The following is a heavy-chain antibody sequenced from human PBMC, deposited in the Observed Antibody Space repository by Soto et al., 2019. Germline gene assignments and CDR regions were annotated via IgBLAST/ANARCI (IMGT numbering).Heavy chain of an antibody. D-gene: IGHD5-18*01. J-gene: IGHJ4*02. V-gene: IGHV1-69*08. CDR2: IIPILGIA. CDR1: GGTFSSYT. CDR3: ARDWAQRGYSYGPVRY. Sequence: QVQLVQSGAEVKKPGSSVKVSCKASGGTFSSYTISWVRQAPGQGLEWMGRIIPILGIANYAQKFQGRVTITADKSTSTAYMELSSLRSEDTAVYYCARDWAQRGYSYGPVRYWGQGTLVTVSS.